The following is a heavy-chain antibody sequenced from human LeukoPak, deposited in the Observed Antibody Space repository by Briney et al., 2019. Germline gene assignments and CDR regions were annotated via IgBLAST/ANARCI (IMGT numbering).Heavy chain of an antibody. CDR2: IKEDGSEE. Sequence: GGSLRLSCAASGFMFSSYWMAWVRQAPGKGLEWVASIKEDGSEENYVDSIKGRLTISRDNAKNTLYLQMNSLRAEDTAVYYCARPMVRGALSWFDPWGQGTLVTVSS. CDR1: GFMFSSYW. J-gene: IGHJ5*02. D-gene: IGHD3-10*01. CDR3: ARPMVRGALSWFDP. V-gene: IGHV3-7*02.